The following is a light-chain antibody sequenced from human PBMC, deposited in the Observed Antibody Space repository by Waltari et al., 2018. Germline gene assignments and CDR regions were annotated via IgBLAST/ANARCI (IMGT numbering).Light chain of an antibody. Sequence: QSALTQPASVSGSPGRSITIPCLGGGSFVSWYQPPPGKAPKLMIYDDIRRPSGVSNRFSASKSDNTASLTISGLQADDEAVYYCSSFVGGTTYLLIGGGTRLTVL. V-gene: IGLV2-23*01. J-gene: IGLJ2*01. CDR2: DDI. CDR1: GSF. CDR3: SSFVGGTTYLL.